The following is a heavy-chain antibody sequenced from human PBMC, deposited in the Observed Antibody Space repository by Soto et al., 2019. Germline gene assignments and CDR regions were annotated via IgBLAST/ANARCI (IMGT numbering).Heavy chain of an antibody. D-gene: IGHD3-9*01. CDR1: GFTFSSYA. J-gene: IGHJ4*02. Sequence: EVQLLESGGGLVQPGGSLRLSCAASGFTFSSYAMSWVRQAPGKGLEWVSAISGSGGSTYYADSVKGRFTISRDNSKNKLYLQMNSLRAEDTAVYYCAKSASILTGYYTCFDYWGQGTLVTVSS. CDR2: ISGSGGST. CDR3: AKSASILTGYYTCFDY. V-gene: IGHV3-23*01.